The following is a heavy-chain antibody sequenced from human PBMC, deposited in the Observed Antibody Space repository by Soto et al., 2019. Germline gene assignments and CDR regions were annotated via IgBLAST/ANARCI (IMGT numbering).Heavy chain of an antibody. Sequence: QVQLVQSGAEGKKPGSSVKVSCKASGATFRSYAISWVRQAPGQGLEWMGGNIPIFGTANYAQKFKGRDTITADESTRTAYLELSSLRSEDTAVYYCESYNPTYCGGDWYLDFRGQGTLVNVSS. CDR2: NIPIFGTA. V-gene: IGHV1-69*01. CDR1: GATFRSYA. J-gene: IGHJ4*02. CDR3: ESYNPTYCGGDWYLDF. D-gene: IGHD2-21*02.